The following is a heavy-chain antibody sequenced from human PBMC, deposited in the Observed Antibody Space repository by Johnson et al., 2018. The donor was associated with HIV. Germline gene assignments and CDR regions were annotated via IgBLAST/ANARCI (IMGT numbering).Heavy chain of an antibody. CDR2: IGTAGDT. J-gene: IGHJ3*02. Sequence: VQLVESGGGVVQPGRSLRLSCAASGFTFSNYLMHWVRQATGKGLEWVSAIGTAGDTYYPGSVKGRFTISRDNSKNTLYLQMNSLRAEDTAVYYCASFAAAGDAFDIWGQGTMVTVSS. D-gene: IGHD6-13*01. V-gene: IGHV3-13*01. CDR3: ASFAAAGDAFDI. CDR1: GFTFSNYL.